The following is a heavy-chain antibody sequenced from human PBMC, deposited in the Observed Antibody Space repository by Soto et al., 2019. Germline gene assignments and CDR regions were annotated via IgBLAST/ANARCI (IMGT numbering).Heavy chain of an antibody. D-gene: IGHD1-26*01. V-gene: IGHV3-23*01. J-gene: IGHJ3*02. CDR3: ARVGSGSSDAFDI. CDR1: GCTFSSYA. Sequence: SLRLSCAASGCTFSSYAMSWVRQAPGKGLEWVSAISSSSSSTYYADSVKGRFTISRDNAKNSLYLQMNSLRDEDTAVYYCARVGSGSSDAFDIWGQGTMVTVSS. CDR2: ISSSSSST.